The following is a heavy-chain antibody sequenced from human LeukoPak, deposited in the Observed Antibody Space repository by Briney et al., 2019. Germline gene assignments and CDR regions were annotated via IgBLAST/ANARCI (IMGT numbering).Heavy chain of an antibody. CDR3: AHKTLWWNDILGSGFDY. CDR2: IYWDDDK. CDR1: GFSLSTSGVG. J-gene: IGHJ4*02. V-gene: IGHV2-5*02. Sequence: SGPTLVNPTQTLTLTCTFSGFSLSTSGVGVGWIRQPPGKALEWLALIYWDDDKRYSPSLKSRLTITKDTSKNQVVLTMTNMDPVDTATYYCAHKTLWWNDILGSGFDYWGQGTLVTVSS. D-gene: IGHD3-9*01.